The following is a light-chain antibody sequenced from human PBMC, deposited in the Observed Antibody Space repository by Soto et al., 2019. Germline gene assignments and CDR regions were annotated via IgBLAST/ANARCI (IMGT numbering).Light chain of an antibody. CDR3: QQYNSVSLLT. CDR2: KAS. CDR1: QSISSW. J-gene: IGKJ4*02. Sequence: DIQMTQSPSTLSASVGDRVTITCRASQSISSWLAWYQQKPGKAPKLLIYKASTLESGVPSRFSGSGSGTEFTLTISSLQPHDFATYYCQQYNSVSLLTFGGGTKVDIK. V-gene: IGKV1-5*03.